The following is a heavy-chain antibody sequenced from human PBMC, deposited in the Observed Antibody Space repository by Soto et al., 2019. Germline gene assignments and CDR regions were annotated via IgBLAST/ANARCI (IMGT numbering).Heavy chain of an antibody. CDR2: IYYSGST. CDR3: ARGRGYSSSSGIVWVDFDY. V-gene: IGHV4-31*03. CDR1: GGSISSGGYY. J-gene: IGHJ4*02. Sequence: QVQLQESGPGLVKPSQTLSLTCTVSGGSISSGGYYWSWIRQHPGKGLAWIGYIYYSGSTYYNPSLKSRVTISVDTSKNQFSLKLSSVTAADTAVYYCARGRGYSSSSGIVWVDFDYWGQGTLVTVSS. D-gene: IGHD6-6*01.